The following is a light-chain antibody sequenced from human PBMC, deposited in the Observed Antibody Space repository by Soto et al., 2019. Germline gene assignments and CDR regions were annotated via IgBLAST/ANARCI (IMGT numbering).Light chain of an antibody. J-gene: IGLJ1*01. CDR2: DVV. Sequence: QSALTQPRSLSGSPVQSVTISCTGTRSDIGAYNYVSWYQQHPGKAPKFIIYDVVKRPSGFPDRFSCSKSDNTASLIISGLQAEDEADYFCCSYAGTYSYVFGPGTKLTVL. V-gene: IGLV2-11*01. CDR1: RSDIGAYNY. CDR3: CSYAGTYSYV.